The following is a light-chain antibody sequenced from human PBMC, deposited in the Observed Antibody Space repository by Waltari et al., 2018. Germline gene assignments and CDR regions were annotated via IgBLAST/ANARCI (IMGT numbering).Light chain of an antibody. CDR2: YKSDSEK. CDR1: SDIHVDDLY. Sequence: QPVLTQPPSSSASPGDSATLTRTLPSDIHVDDLYTYWSQQKPGSPPRFLLYYKSDSEKAQGSGVPSRFSGSKDASANAGILLISGLQSEDEADYYCMFWPSNVWVFGGGTKLTVL. CDR3: MFWPSNVWV. J-gene: IGLJ3*02. V-gene: IGLV5-37*01.